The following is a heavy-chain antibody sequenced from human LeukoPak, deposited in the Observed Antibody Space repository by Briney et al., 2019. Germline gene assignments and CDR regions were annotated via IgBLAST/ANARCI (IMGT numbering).Heavy chain of an antibody. CDR2: IRTNGGST. CDR3: SVMHRYYDGSGYWVQ. Sequence: GGSLRLSCAASGFTFSSYAMSWVRQAPGKGLEWVSGIRTNGGSTSYADSVKGRFTISRDNPRNMLYMQMNSLRAEDTAVYYCSVMHRYYDGSGYWVQWGQGTLVTVSS. D-gene: IGHD3-22*01. CDR1: GFTFSSYA. V-gene: IGHV3-23*01. J-gene: IGHJ4*02.